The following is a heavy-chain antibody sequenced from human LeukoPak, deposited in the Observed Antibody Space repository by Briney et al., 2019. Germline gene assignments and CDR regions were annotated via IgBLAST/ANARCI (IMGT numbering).Heavy chain of an antibody. Sequence: GGSLRLSCAASGFTFSSYAMHWVRQAPGKGLEWVAVISYDGSNKYYADSVKGRFTISRDNSKNTLYLQMNSLRAEDTAVYYCAKAVTPGGGPRDYWGQGTLVTVSS. J-gene: IGHJ4*02. V-gene: IGHV3-30*04. D-gene: IGHD2-15*01. CDR3: AKAVTPGGGPRDY. CDR2: ISYDGSNK. CDR1: GFTFSSYA.